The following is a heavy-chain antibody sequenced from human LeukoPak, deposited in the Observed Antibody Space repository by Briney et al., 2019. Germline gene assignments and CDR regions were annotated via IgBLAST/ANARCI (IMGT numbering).Heavy chain of an antibody. Sequence: KASGGTFTSYTLSWVRQAPGQWHEWKGGIIPIFGTTNYPQTCQARVTITTDETTSTAYMELSSLRSEDTAVYYCARRDVVVPAPSDATHDAFDIWVQGTKVTVRS. J-gene: IGHJ3*02. D-gene: IGHD2-2*01. CDR1: GGTFTSYT. CDR3: ARRDVVVPAPSDATHDAFDI. CDR2: IIPIFGTT. V-gene: IGHV1-69*05.